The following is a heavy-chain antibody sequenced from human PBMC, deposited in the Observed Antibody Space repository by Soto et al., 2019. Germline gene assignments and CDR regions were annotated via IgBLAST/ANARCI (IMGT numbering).Heavy chain of an antibody. Sequence: GGSLRLSCAASGFTFSSYGMHWVRQAPGKGLEWVAVISYDGSNKYYADSVKGRFTISRDNSKNTLYLQMNSLRAEDTAVYYCAKDNHDIVVVVAAHVGPADYWGQGT. J-gene: IGHJ4*02. CDR1: GFTFSSYG. D-gene: IGHD2-15*01. V-gene: IGHV3-30*18. CDR3: AKDNHDIVVVVAAHVGPADY. CDR2: ISYDGSNK.